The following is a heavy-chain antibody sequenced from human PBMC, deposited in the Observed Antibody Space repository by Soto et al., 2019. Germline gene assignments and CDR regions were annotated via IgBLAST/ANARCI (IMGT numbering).Heavy chain of an antibody. Sequence: SVKVSCKXSGGTFSSYAISWVRQAPGQGLEWMGGIIPTFGTANYAQKFQGRVTITADESTSTAYMELSSLRSEDTAVYYCASKIRGAHYYYYGMDVWGQGTTVTVSS. D-gene: IGHD3-10*01. V-gene: IGHV1-69*13. CDR1: GGTFSSYA. J-gene: IGHJ6*02. CDR2: IIPTFGTA. CDR3: ASKIRGAHYYYYGMDV.